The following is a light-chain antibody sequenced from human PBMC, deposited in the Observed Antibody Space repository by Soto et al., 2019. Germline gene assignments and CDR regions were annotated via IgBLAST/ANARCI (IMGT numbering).Light chain of an antibody. V-gene: IGLV2-14*01. CDR1: SSDVGGYNY. J-gene: IGLJ1*01. CDR3: SSYTSSSTIV. Sequence: QSALTQPASVSGSPGQSITISCTGTSSDVGGYNYVSWYQQHPGKAPKLMIYEVSNRPSGVSNRFSGSKSGNTASLTISGLQAEGEADYYCSSYTSSSTIVFGTGTKLTVL. CDR2: EVS.